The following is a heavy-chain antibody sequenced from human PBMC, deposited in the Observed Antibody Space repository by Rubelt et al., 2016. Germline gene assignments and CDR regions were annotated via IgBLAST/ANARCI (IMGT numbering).Heavy chain of an antibody. D-gene: IGHD5/OR15-5a*01. CDR3: AKDQVHDYYLPGGFDY. Sequence: GLEWVSAISGSGGSTYYADSVKGRFTISRDNSKNTLYLQMNSLRAEDTAVYYCAKDQVHDYYLPGGFDYWGQGTLVTVSS. CDR2: ISGSGGST. V-gene: IGHV3-23*01. J-gene: IGHJ4*02.